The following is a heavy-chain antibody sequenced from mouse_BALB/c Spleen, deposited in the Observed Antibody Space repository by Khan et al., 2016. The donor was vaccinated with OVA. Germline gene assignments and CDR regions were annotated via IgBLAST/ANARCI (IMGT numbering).Heavy chain of an antibody. Sequence: QVRLQQSGAELVKPGASVRLSCKASGYTFTSYYLYWVKQRPGHGLEWIGDINPSNGGTNFTENFKTKATLTVDKSSSTAYMQLSSLTSEDSAVYYCTRSGYGAFAYWGQGTLVTVSA. D-gene: IGHD1-1*02. J-gene: IGHJ3*01. CDR1: GYTFTSYY. CDR3: TRSGYGAFAY. V-gene: IGHV1S81*02. CDR2: INPSNGGT.